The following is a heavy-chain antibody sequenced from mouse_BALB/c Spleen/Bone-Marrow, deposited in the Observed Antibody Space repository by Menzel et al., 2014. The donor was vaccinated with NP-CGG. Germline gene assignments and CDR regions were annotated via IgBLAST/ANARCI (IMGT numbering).Heavy chain of an antibody. D-gene: IGHD3-3*01. V-gene: IGHV1-63*02. CDR2: IYPGGGYT. CDR3: ARRGTEVDC. J-gene: IGHJ2*01. CDR1: GYTFTNYW. Sequence: QVQLKESGAELERPGTSVKISCKASGYTFTNYWLGWVKQRPGHGLEWIGNIYPGGGYTNYNEKFKGQAPLTADTSSSNAYMQRSSLTSEEDAVDYCARRGTEVDCWGQGTTLTVSS.